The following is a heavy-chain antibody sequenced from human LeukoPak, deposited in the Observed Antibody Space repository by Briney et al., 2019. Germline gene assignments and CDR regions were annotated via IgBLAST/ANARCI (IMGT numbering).Heavy chain of an antibody. CDR1: GSTFSSYA. D-gene: IGHD3-3*01. CDR2: ISYDGSNK. Sequence: GGSLRLSCAASGSTFSSYAMHWVRQAPGKGLEWVAVISYDGSNKYYADSVKGRFTISRDNSKNTLYLQVNSLRAEDTAVYYCARDRAPSIFGVVSPLDYWGQGTLVTVSS. CDR3: ARDRAPSIFGVVSPLDY. J-gene: IGHJ4*02. V-gene: IGHV3-30-3*01.